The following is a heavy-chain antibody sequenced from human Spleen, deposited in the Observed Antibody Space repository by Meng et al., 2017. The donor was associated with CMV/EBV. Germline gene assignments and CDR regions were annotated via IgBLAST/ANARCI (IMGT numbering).Heavy chain of an antibody. Sequence: CKAYGYTFINFGFTWVRQAPGQGLQWMGWISPYNGNRKYEKSLQGRVTLTTDTSTRTAYMELRSLRSDDTAVYYCARDRYNWDFDYWGQGTLVTVSS. J-gene: IGHJ4*02. CDR2: ISPYNGNR. CDR1: GYTFINFG. V-gene: IGHV1-18*01. CDR3: ARDRYNWDFDY. D-gene: IGHD1-1*01.